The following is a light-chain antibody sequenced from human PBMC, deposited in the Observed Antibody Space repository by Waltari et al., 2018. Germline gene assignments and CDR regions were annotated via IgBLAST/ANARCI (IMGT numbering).Light chain of an antibody. V-gene: IGKV3-11*01. Sequence: EIVLTQSPATLSLSPGERATFSCRASQSVSSYLVWYQQKPGQAPRLLISDASNRATGIPARFSGSGSGTDFTLTISSLEPEDSAVYYCQQRSNWPSTFGQGTRLEIK. CDR1: QSVSSY. CDR2: DAS. CDR3: QQRSNWPST. J-gene: IGKJ5*01.